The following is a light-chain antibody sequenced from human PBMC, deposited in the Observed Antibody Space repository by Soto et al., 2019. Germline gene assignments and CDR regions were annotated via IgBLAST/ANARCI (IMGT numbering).Light chain of an antibody. J-gene: IGKJ5*01. CDR1: QSISSW. CDR3: QQYDDLPIT. Sequence: GDIVTITCRASQSISSWLAWYQQKPGKAPKFLIYDASNLETGVPSRFSGSGSGTDFTFTISSLQPEDIATYFCQQYDDLPITFGQGTRLEIK. CDR2: DAS. V-gene: IGKV1-5*01.